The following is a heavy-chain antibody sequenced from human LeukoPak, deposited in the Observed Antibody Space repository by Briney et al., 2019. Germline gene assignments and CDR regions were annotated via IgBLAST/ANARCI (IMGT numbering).Heavy chain of an antibody. CDR2: ISWNSGSM. Sequence: GRSLRLSCAASGFTFDDYAMHWVRQAPGKGLEWVSGISWNSGSMGYADSVKGRFTISRDNAKNSLYLQMNSLRAEDTALYYCAKDTQGYGFLVDYWGQGTLVTVSS. CDR1: GFTFDDYA. CDR3: AKDTQGYGFLVDY. D-gene: IGHD5-18*01. J-gene: IGHJ4*02. V-gene: IGHV3-9*01.